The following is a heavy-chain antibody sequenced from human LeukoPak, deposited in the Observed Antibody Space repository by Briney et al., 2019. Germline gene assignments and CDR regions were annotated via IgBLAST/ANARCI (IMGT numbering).Heavy chain of an antibody. CDR3: ARAMTTEANDY. V-gene: IGHV3-20*01. CDR1: GFTFDDYG. CDR2: INWNGGST. J-gene: IGHJ4*02. Sequence: GGSLRLSCAASGFTFDDYGMSWVRQAPGKGLEWVSRINWNGGSTGYADSVKGRFTISRDNAKNSLYLQMNSLRAEDTALYHCARAMTTEANDYWGQGTLVTVSS. D-gene: IGHD4-11*01.